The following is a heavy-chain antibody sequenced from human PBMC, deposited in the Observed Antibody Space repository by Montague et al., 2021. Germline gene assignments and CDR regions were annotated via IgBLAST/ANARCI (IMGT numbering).Heavy chain of an antibody. CDR1: GASITSNIYY. Sequence: SETLSLTCTVSGASITSNIYYWGWIRQSPGKGLEWIGSIYYSGNSFYQLSLQSLITMAVDTSKNQFSLKLSSVTAADTAIYYCAGVFSSWYVGWFDPWGQGTLVTVSS. CDR2: IYYSGNS. CDR3: AGVFSSWYVGWFDP. V-gene: IGHV4-39*07. D-gene: IGHD6-13*01. J-gene: IGHJ5*02.